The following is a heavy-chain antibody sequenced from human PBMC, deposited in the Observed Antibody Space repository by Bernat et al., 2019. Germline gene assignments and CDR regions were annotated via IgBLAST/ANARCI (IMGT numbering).Heavy chain of an antibody. D-gene: IGHD3-10*01. Sequence: EVQLVESGGGLVQPGGSLRLSCAASGFTFSSYSMNWVRQAPGKGLEWVSYISSSSITIYYADCVKERLTIYRDNDKNSLYLRMNSLRAQDTAVYYCAGDTEYYYGSGSYYPDGYYYYYYGMDVWGQGTTVTVSS. CDR3: AGDTEYYYGSGSYYPDGYYYYYYGMDV. V-gene: IGHV3-48*01. CDR1: GFTFSSYS. J-gene: IGHJ6*02. CDR2: ISSSSITI.